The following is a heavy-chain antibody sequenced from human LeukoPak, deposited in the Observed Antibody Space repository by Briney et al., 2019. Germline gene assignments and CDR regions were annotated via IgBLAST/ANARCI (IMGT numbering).Heavy chain of an antibody. Sequence: ASVKVSCKASGYTFTSYDINWVRQATGQGLEWMGWMNPNSGNTGYAQKFQGRVTITRNTSISTAYMELSSLRSEDTAMYYCARGTYYYDSSGYYYYFDYWGQGTLVTVSS. D-gene: IGHD3-22*01. CDR2: MNPNSGNT. V-gene: IGHV1-8*03. CDR3: ARGTYYYDSSGYYYYFDY. J-gene: IGHJ4*02. CDR1: GYTFTSYD.